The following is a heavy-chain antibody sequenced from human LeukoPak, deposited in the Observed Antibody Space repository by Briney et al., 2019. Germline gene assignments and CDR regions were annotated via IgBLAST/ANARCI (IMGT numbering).Heavy chain of an antibody. CDR3: TKEAGAAGATWNIDS. D-gene: IGHD1/OR15-1a*01. J-gene: IGHJ4*02. CDR1: GFTFSNYR. CDR2: ISASASST. V-gene: IGHV3-23*01. Sequence: GGSLRLSCAASGFTFSNYRMAWVRPVAGKGLEWVAAISASASSTYYTDSVKGRFTISRDNSKNTLYLQMSSLRAEDTAVYYCTKEAGAAGATWNIDSWGQGTLVTVSS.